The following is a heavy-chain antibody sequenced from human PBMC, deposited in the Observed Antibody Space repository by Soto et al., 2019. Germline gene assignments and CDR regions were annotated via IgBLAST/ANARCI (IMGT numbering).Heavy chain of an antibody. Sequence: SQTLTLTCAISGDSVSSNSAAWNWLRQSPSRGPDWLRRTYYRSKWYNDYAVSVKSRITINPDTSKNQFSLQLNSVTPEDTAVYYCARARGGSIWHLLSMYNWFDPWGQGTLVTVSS. CDR2: TYYRSKWYN. J-gene: IGHJ5*02. V-gene: IGHV6-1*01. CDR3: ARARGGSIWHLLSMYNWFDP. CDR1: GDSVSSNSAA. D-gene: IGHD6-13*01.